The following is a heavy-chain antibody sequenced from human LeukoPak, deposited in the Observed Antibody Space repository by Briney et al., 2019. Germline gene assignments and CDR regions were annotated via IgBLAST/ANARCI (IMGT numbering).Heavy chain of an antibody. J-gene: IGHJ5*02. CDR3: IRDFRSADL. CDR2: LPPDELGI. CDR1: GFTFTNYW. Sequence: PGGSLRLSCAASGFTFTNYWMHWVRQAPGMGLVWVSRLPPDELGIIYADSVKGRFTISRDNAKNTVYLEMNSLSVEDTATYYCIRDFRSADLWGQGTLVTVTS. V-gene: IGHV3-74*01.